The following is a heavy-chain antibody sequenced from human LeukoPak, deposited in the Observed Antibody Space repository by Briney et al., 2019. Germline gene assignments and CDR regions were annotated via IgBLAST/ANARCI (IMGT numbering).Heavy chain of an antibody. J-gene: IGHJ4*02. CDR3: ARDSSGYVDY. CDR1: GYTFTSYD. V-gene: IGHV1-8*01. Sequence: ASVKVSCKASGYTFTSYDINWVRHATGQGLEWMGWMNPNSGNTGYAQKFQGRVTITADKSTSTAYMELSSLRSEDTAVYYCARDSSGYVDYWGQGTLVTVSS. D-gene: IGHD3-22*01. CDR2: MNPNSGNT.